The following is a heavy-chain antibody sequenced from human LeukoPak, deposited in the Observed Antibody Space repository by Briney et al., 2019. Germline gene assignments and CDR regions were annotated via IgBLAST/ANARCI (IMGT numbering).Heavy chain of an antibody. CDR1: GFTFSGSA. D-gene: IGHD2-21*02. V-gene: IGHV3-73*01. J-gene: IGHJ6*02. CDR3: TGPELAYCGGDCSNYYYYGMDV. CDR2: IRSKANSYAT. Sequence: PGGSLRLSCAASGFTFSGSAMHWVRQASGKGLEWVGRIRSKANSYATAYAASVKGRFTISRDDSKNTAYLQMNSLKTEDTAVYYCTGPELAYCGGDCSNYYYYGMDVWGQGTMVTVSS.